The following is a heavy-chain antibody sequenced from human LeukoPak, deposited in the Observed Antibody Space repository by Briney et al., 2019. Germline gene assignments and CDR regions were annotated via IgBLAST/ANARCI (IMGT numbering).Heavy chain of an antibody. D-gene: IGHD3/OR15-3a*01. CDR1: GFTFSSHA. Sequence: GGSLRLSCAASGFTFSSHAMNWVRQAPGKGLEWVSGISGGGGSTYYADSVKGRFTISRDNSKNTLYLQMISLRAEDTAIYYCANQHYEFWSGYNYWGQGTLVTVSS. V-gene: IGHV3-23*01. J-gene: IGHJ4*02. CDR3: ANQHYEFWSGYNY. CDR2: ISGGGGST.